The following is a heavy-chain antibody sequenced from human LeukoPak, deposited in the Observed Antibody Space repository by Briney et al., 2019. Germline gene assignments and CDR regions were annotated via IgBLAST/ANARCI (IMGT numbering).Heavy chain of an antibody. V-gene: IGHV1-8*03. J-gene: IGHJ4*02. CDR2: MNPNSGNT. Sequence: GESLKISCKGSGYTFTSYDINWVRQATGQGLEWMGWMNPNSGNTGYAQKFQGRVTITRNTSISTAYMELSSLRSEDTAVYYCARGGYSSSWQFDYWGQGTLVTVSS. CDR3: ARGGYSSSWQFDY. D-gene: IGHD6-13*01. CDR1: GYTFTSYD.